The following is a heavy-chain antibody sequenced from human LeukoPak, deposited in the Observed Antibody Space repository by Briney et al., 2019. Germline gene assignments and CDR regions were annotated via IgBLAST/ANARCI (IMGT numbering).Heavy chain of an antibody. CDR2: IYYSGNT. CDR3: ARALYAIPFDY. CDR1: GGSISSYY. J-gene: IGHJ4*02. D-gene: IGHD2-8*01. Sequence: SETLSLTCAVSGGSISSYYWSWIRQPPGKGLEWTGYIYYSGNTNYNPSLKSRVTISVDTSKNQVSLKLSSVTAADTAVYYCARALYAIPFDYWGQGTLVTVSS. V-gene: IGHV4-59*01.